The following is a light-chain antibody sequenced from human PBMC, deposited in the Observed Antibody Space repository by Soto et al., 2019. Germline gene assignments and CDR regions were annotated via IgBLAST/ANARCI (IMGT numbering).Light chain of an antibody. V-gene: IGLV2-14*01. J-gene: IGLJ2*01. Sequence: QSALTQPASVSGSPGQSITISCTGTSSDVGTYDYVSWYQHHPGKAPKLIIYEVSNRPSGVSHRFSGSKSGNTASLTISGLQAEDEAAYHCSSSTSFSTLIFGGGTKLTVL. CDR3: SSSTSFSTLI. CDR1: SSDVGTYDY. CDR2: EVS.